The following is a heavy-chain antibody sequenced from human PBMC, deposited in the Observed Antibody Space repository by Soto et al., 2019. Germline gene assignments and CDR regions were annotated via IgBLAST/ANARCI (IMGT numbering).Heavy chain of an antibody. V-gene: IGHV4-31*03. CDR2: IYYSGST. CDR3: ARDHREMATIDYYGMDV. CDR1: GGSISSGGYY. D-gene: IGHD5-12*01. J-gene: IGHJ6*02. Sequence: SETLSLTCTVSGGSISSGGYYWSWIRQHPGRGLEWIGYIYYSGSTYYNPSLKSRVTISVDTSKNQFSLKLSSVTAADTAVYYCARDHREMATIDYYGMDVWGQGTTVTVSS.